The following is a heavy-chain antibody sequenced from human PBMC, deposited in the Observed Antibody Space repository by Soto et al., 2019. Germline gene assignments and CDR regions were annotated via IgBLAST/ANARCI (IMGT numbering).Heavy chain of an antibody. CDR3: SHSHFELLTGPLGC. CDR2: RDGPDDK. D-gene: IGHD3-9*01. Sequence: ASGPTLVNPTQTLTLTCTFSGFSLTNTGVTVGWIRQPPGKALEWRARRDGPDDKRYNPYQRNRLTIDKDTSKNRLVLTLANVGPVDTATYFCSHSHFELLTGPLGCRGRGTLVTGSS. CDR1: GFSLTNTGVT. J-gene: IGHJ4*01. V-gene: IGHV2-5*01.